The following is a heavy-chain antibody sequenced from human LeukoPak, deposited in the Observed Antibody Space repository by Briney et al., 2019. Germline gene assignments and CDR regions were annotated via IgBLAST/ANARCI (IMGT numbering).Heavy chain of an antibody. CDR1: GFTFSSYW. D-gene: IGHD6-13*01. CDR2: IKQDGSER. J-gene: IGHJ5*02. V-gene: IGHV3-7*01. Sequence: GGSLRLSCAASGFTFSSYWMSWVRQAPGKGLEWVANIKQDGSERYYVDSVKGRFTISRDNAKNSLYPQMNSLRAEDTAVYYCARGGDSSSWFDPWGQGTLVTVSS. CDR3: ARGGDSSSWFDP.